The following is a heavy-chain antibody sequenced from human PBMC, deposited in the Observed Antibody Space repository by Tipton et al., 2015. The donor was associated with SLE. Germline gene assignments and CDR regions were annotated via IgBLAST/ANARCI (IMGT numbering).Heavy chain of an antibody. CDR3: ARDLVGPTGYGMDV. V-gene: IGHV3-30*04. J-gene: IGHJ6*02. CDR1: GFTFFTYA. D-gene: IGHD1-26*01. Sequence: SLRLSCAASGFTFFTYAMHWVRQAPGKGLEWVAVISYDGSNKYYAGSVKGRFTISRDNSKNTLYVQMNSLRAEDTAVNYCARDLVGPTGYGMDVWGQGTTVTVSS. CDR2: ISYDGSNK.